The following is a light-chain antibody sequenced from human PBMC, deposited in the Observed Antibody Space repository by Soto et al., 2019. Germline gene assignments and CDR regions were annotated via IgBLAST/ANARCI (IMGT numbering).Light chain of an antibody. CDR3: QQYNSYSPT. Sequence: DIQMTQSPSTLSASVGDRVTITCRASQSVSRWLAWIQQKPGKAPRLLIYDGSNLEIGVPSRFSGSGSWTDFTLTISSLQPDDFATYYCQQYNSYSPTFGGGTKVEIK. CDR1: QSVSRW. CDR2: DGS. J-gene: IGKJ4*01. V-gene: IGKV1-5*01.